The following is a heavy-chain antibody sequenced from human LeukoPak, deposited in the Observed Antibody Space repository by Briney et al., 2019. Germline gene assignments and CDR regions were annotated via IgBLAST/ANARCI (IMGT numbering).Heavy chain of an antibody. Sequence: EASVKVSCKASGYTFTSYGSSWVRQAPGQGLEWMGWISAYNGNTHYAQKLQGKVTMTTDTSTSTAYMELRSLRSEDTAVYYCARGRSYCSSTSCLPEGYYYYMDVWGKGTTVTVSS. CDR1: GYTFTSYG. J-gene: IGHJ6*03. D-gene: IGHD2-2*01. CDR3: ARGRSYCSSTSCLPEGYYYYMDV. V-gene: IGHV1-18*01. CDR2: ISAYNGNT.